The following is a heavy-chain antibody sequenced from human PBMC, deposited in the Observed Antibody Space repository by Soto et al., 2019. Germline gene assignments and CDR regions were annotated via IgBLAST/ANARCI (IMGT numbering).Heavy chain of an antibody. CDR3: AKDVAVAGKNRFDP. CDR2: ISGSGGST. D-gene: IGHD6-19*01. V-gene: IGHV3-23*01. J-gene: IGHJ5*02. Sequence: EVQLLESGGGLVQPGGSLRLSCAASGFTFSSYAMSWVRQAPGKGLEWVSAISGSGGSTYYADSVKGRFTISRDNSKNPLYLQMNSLRAEDTAVYYWAKDVAVAGKNRFDPWGQGTLVTVSS. CDR1: GFTFSSYA.